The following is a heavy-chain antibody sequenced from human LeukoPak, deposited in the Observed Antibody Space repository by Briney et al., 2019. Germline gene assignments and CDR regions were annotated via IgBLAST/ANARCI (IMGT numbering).Heavy chain of an antibody. J-gene: IGHJ6*02. CDR2: IKQDGSEK. CDR3: ARHDYDILTGYYKEYYYYYGMDV. D-gene: IGHD3-9*01. V-gene: IGHV3-7*01. Sequence: GGSLRLSCAASGFTFSSYWMSWVRQAPGKGLEWVANIKQDGSEKYYVDSVKGRFTISRDNAKNSLYLQMNSPRAEDTAVYYCARHDYDILTGYYKEYYYYYGMDVWGQGTTVTVSS. CDR1: GFTFSSYW.